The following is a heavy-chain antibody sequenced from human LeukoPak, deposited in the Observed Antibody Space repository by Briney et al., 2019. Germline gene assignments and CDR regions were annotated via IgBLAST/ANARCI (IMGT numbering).Heavy chain of an antibody. CDR1: GFTFNNAW. CDR3: TTIRDLDY. V-gene: IGHV3-15*01. D-gene: IGHD5-24*01. CDR2: IISNTYGGTT. Sequence: GGSLRLSCAASGFTFNNAWMSWVRQAPGKGLEWVGRIISNTYGGTTNYAAPVKGRFTISRDDSKSMLYLQMNSLKIEDTAMYYCTTIRDLDYWGQGTLVTVSS. J-gene: IGHJ4*02.